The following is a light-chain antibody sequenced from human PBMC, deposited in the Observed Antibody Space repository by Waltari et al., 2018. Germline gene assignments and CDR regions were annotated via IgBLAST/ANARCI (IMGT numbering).Light chain of an antibody. J-gene: IGKJ1*01. CDR2: HAS. CDR1: QSLSKY. Sequence: EIVLTQYPGTLSLYSGERDTLSCRTSQSLSKYFAWYQQKPGQAPRLLIYHASSRATGMPDRFSGSGAGTEVSLTISKLEPEDFAGYYCKQYESLPVTFGQGTKVEIK. CDR3: KQYESLPVT. V-gene: IGKV3-20*01.